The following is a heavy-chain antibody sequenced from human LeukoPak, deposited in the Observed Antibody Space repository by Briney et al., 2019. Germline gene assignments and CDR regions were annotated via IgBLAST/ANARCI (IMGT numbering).Heavy chain of an antibody. D-gene: IGHD4-23*01. CDR2: ISSGGST. V-gene: IGHV3-23*01. J-gene: IGHJ4*02. CDR3: AKGVVMGAREADY. Sequence: GGSLRLSCAASGFTLSSYTMGWVRQAPGKGLEWVSTISSGGSTYYPDSMKGRFTISRDNSKITLYLQMNSLRGEDTAVYYCAKGVVMGAREADYGGQGTLVTVSS. CDR1: GFTLSSYT.